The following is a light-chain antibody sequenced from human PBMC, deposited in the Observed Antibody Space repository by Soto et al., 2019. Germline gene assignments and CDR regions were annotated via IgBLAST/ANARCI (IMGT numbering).Light chain of an antibody. J-gene: IGKJ4*01. CDR2: DTS. Sequence: EIVMTQSPATLSVSPGERATLSCRASQSFSSSLAWYQQKPGQAPRLLIYDTSARATGIPARFSGSGSGTEFPLTISSLQSEDFAVYYCQQYNNCPFTFGGGTKVDI. CDR3: QQYNNCPFT. CDR1: QSFSSS. V-gene: IGKV3-15*01.